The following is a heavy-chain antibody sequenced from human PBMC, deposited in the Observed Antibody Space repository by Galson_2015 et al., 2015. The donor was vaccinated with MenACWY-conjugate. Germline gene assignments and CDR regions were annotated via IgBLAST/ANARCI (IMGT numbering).Heavy chain of an antibody. D-gene: IGHD6-13*01. Sequence: SVKVSCKASGYTFTNYYLHWVRQAPGQGLEWMGIIHPSGGSTTYAQKFQGRVTMTRDTSTSTVYMELSGLRFEDTAVYYCARDRFWVCIATAGTSYNWFDPWGQGTQVTVSS. J-gene: IGHJ5*02. CDR1: GYTFTNYY. CDR3: ARDRFWVCIATAGTSYNWFDP. CDR2: IHPSGGST. V-gene: IGHV1-46*01.